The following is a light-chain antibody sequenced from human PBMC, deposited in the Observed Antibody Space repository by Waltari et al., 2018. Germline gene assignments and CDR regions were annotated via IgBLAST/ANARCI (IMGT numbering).Light chain of an antibody. J-gene: IGKJ1*01. V-gene: IGKV4-1*01. Sequence: DIVMTQFPDSLAVSLGERASINCKYSQSILYSSNNKNYLACYQQKPGQSPKLLIYWASTRESGVPDRFSGSGSGTDFTLTISSLQAEDVAVYYCQQYYGTPPTFGRGTKVEIK. CDR2: WAS. CDR3: QQYYGTPPT. CDR1: QSILYSSNNKNY.